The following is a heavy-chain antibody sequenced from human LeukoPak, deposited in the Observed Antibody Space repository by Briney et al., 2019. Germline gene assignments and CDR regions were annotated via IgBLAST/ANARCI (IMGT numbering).Heavy chain of an antibody. CDR1: GVSMSSYY. V-gene: IGHV4-59*01. CDR3: ARGYSGGYSYFDH. CDR2: VYYSGSS. D-gene: IGHD1-26*01. Sequence: SETLSLTCTVSGVSMSSYYWSWVRQSPRKGLEWIGNVYYSGSSNYNPSLESRVTISVDTYKNQFFLMLSSVSGADTAVYYCARGYSGGYSYFDHWGQGTLVTVSS. J-gene: IGHJ4*02.